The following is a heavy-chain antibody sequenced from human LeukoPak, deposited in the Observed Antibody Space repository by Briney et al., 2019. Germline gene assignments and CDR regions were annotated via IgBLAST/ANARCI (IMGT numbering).Heavy chain of an antibody. CDR1: GFTFSSDW. J-gene: IGHJ6*03. D-gene: IGHD3-3*01. CDR3: ATMDSRRILRFLESPNYYYYYYMDV. V-gene: IGHV3-7*01. Sequence: GGSLRLSCAASGFTFSSDWMSWVRQAPGKGLEWVANIKHDGSEIYYVDSVKGRFTISRDYAKSSLFLQMNSLRAEDTAVYYCATMDSRRILRFLESPNYYYYYYMDVWGKGTTVTVSS. CDR2: IKHDGSEI.